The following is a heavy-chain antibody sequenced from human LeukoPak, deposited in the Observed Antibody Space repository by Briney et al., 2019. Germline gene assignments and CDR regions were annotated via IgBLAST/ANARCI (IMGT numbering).Heavy chain of an antibody. Sequence: GGSLRLSCAASGFTFSGYGIHWVRQAPGKGLEWVAFIRSDGSVKYYAESVGGRFTISRDNSKNTLYLQMNSLRAEDTAVYYCARDRGYSAAEAFDIWGQGTMVTVSS. D-gene: IGHD3-22*01. J-gene: IGHJ3*02. CDR2: IRSDGSVK. V-gene: IGHV3-30*02. CDR3: ARDRGYSAAEAFDI. CDR1: GFTFSGYG.